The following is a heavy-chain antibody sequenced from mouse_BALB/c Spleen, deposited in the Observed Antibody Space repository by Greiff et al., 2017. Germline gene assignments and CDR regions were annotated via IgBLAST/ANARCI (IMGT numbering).Heavy chain of an antibody. V-gene: IGHV14-4*02. CDR1: GFNIKDYY. J-gene: IGHJ2*01. CDR3: NGYYRYDTLFDY. CDR2: IDPENGDT. D-gene: IGHD2-14*01. Sequence: VHVKQSGAELVRSGASVKLSCTASGFNIKDYYMHWVKQRPEQGLEWIGWIDPENGDTEYAPKFQGKATMTADTSSNTAYLQLSSLTSEDTAVYYCNGYYRYDTLFDYWGQGTTLTVSS.